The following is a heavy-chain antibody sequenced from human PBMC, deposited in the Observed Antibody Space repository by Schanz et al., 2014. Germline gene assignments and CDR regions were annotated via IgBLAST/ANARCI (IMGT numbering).Heavy chain of an antibody. V-gene: IGHV3-73*02. J-gene: IGHJ5*01. CDR2: IRSKPNNYAT. CDR3: AKALYNYGIFHS. Sequence: EVQLVESGGGLVQPGGSLKLSCAASGFTFSASAMHWVRQAPGKGLEWVGHIRSKPNNYATEYAASMKGRFTISRDNSRKTLYLQMNSLRADDTAVYYCAKALYNYGIFHSWGQGTLVTVSA. CDR1: GFTFSASA. D-gene: IGHD3-16*01.